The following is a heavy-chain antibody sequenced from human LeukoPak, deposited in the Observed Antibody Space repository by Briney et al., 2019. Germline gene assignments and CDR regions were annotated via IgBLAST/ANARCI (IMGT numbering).Heavy chain of an antibody. CDR1: GYTFTNYY. CDR3: ARRSPAYCGGDCYLDC. Sequence: ASVKVSCKASGYTFTNYYLFWVRQAPGQGLEWMGVINPSGGSTSYAQKSQGRVTMTRDTSTSTVYMELSSLRSEDTAVYYCARRSPAYCGGDCYLDCWGQGTLVTVSS. J-gene: IGHJ4*02. CDR2: INPSGGST. D-gene: IGHD2-21*02. V-gene: IGHV1-46*01.